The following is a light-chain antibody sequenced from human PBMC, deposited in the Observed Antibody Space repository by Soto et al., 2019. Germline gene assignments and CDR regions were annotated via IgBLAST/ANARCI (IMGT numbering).Light chain of an antibody. CDR2: KAS. V-gene: IGKV1-5*03. CDR3: QQYNSLFN. J-gene: IGKJ3*01. CDR1: QSISSW. Sequence: DIQMTQSPSTLSASVGDRVTITCRASQSISSWLAWYQQKPGKAPKLLIYKASSLESGVPSRFSGSGSGTEFTLTISSLQPDDFATYYCQQYNSLFNFGPGTKVDIK.